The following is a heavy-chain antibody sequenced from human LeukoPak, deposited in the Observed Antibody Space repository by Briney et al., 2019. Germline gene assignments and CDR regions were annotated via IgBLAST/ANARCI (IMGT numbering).Heavy chain of an antibody. CDR1: GGTFSSYA. J-gene: IGHJ4*02. Sequence: ASVKVSCKASGGTFSSYAISWVRQAPGRGLEWMGGIIPIFGTANYAQKFQGRVTITTDESTSTAYMELSSLRSEDTAVYYCARGSGSYYEGLDYWGQGTLVTVSS. D-gene: IGHD1-26*01. CDR3: ARGSGSYYEGLDY. CDR2: IIPIFGTA. V-gene: IGHV1-69*05.